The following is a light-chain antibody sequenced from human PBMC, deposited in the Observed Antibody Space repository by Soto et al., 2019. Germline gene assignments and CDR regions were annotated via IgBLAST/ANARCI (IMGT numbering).Light chain of an antibody. V-gene: IGLV1-40*01. CDR1: SSNIGAGYD. J-gene: IGLJ1*01. CDR3: QSYDSSLSVYYV. Sequence: QSVLTQPPSVSGAPGQRVTISCTGSSSNIGAGYDVHWYQQLPGTAPKLLIYGNFNRPSGVPDRFSGSKSGTSASLAITGLQAEDEADYYCQSYDSSLSVYYVFGTGTKVTVL. CDR2: GNF.